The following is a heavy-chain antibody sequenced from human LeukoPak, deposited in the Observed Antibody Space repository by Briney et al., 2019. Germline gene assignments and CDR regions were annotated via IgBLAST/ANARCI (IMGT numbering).Heavy chain of an antibody. J-gene: IGHJ4*02. CDR2: IYPGDSDT. Sequence: GESLKISCKGSGYSFTSYWIGWVRQMPGKGLEWMGIIYPGDSDTRYSPSFQGQVTISADKSISTAYLQWSSLQASDTAIYYCARAYSSIGYGLEDYWGQGTLVTVSS. V-gene: IGHV5-51*01. CDR3: ARAYSSIGYGLEDY. D-gene: IGHD6-13*01. CDR1: GYSFTSYW.